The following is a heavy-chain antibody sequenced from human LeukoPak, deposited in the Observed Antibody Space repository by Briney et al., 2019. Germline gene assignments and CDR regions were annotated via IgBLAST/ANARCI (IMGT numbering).Heavy chain of an antibody. CDR1: GFAFSSYA. Sequence: GGPVSLSCSASGFAFSSYAMHWVRQAAAKGLEYFSAIRRNGSSTYYGDAVNRRFTISRENSKNTLYLQMSSLRAEDTAVYYCVKGGDRLGGQGTLVRVSS. V-gene: IGHV3-64D*06. J-gene: IGHJ1*01. CDR3: VKGGDRL. CDR2: IRRNGSST.